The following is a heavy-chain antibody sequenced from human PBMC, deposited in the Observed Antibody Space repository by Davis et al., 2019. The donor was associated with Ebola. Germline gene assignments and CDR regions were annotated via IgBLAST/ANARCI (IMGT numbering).Heavy chain of an antibody. D-gene: IGHD3-22*01. V-gene: IGHV4-59*08. CDR1: GGSISSYY. CDR2: IYDIGST. Sequence: SETLSLTCAVYGGSISSYYWRWIRQPPGKGLEWIGYIYDIGSTNYNLSLNSRVSISVDTSKNQFSLKLSSVTAADTAVYYYARLVYYYDSSGYGRWFDPWGQGTLVTVSS. CDR3: ARLVYYYDSSGYGRWFDP. J-gene: IGHJ5*02.